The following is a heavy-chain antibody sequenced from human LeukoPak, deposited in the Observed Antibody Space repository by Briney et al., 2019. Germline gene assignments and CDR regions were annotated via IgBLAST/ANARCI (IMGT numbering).Heavy chain of an antibody. J-gene: IGHJ4*02. CDR3: ARDLYGDYAFDF. D-gene: IGHD4-17*01. Sequence: GGSLRLSCVASGFTFSTYSMNWVRQAPGKGLEWVSSISTISSYIYFADSLKGRFTISRDNAKNSLYLQMNSLRAEDTAVYCCARDLYGDYAFDFWGQGTMVTVSS. CDR1: GFTFSTYS. CDR2: ISTISSYI. V-gene: IGHV3-21*01.